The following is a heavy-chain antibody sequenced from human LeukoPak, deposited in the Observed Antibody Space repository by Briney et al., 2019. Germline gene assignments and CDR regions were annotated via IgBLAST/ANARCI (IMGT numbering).Heavy chain of an antibody. D-gene: IGHD3-10*01. J-gene: IGHJ4*02. V-gene: IGHV1-2*02. CDR1: GYTFTGYY. CDR3: ARDHTMVRGVITEDY. CDR2: INPNSGGT. Sequence: GSVKVSCKASGYTFTGYYMHWVRQAPGQGLEWMGWINPNSGGTNYAQKFQGRVTMTRDTSISTAYMELSRLRSDDTAVYYCARDHTMVRGVITEDYWGQGTLVTVSS.